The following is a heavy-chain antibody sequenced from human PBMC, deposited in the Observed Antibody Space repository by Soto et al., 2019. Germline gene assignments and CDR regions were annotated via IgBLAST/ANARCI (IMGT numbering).Heavy chain of an antibody. CDR1: GGSISSGDYY. J-gene: IGHJ4*02. D-gene: IGHD3-22*01. V-gene: IGHV4-30-4*01. CDR2: IYYSGST. CDR3: ARDNGGAYDPVE. Sequence: SETLSLTCTVSGGSISSGDYYWNWIRQPPGKGLEWLGYIYYSGSTNYNPSLKSRVTISVDTSKNQFSLKLSSVTAADTAVYYCARDNGGAYDPVEWGQGTLVTVSS.